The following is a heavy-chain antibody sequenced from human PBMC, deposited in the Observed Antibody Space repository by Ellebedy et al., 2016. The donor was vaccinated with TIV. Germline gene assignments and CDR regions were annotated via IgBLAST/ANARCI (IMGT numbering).Heavy chain of an antibody. CDR3: VRGTGDNMIGLKGWFDP. Sequence: MPSETLSLTCTVSGGSLSSHFWSWIRQPPRKGLEWIGRIYDTGVTNYSPSLKSRVTMSIDTSKNQFSLQLISVTAADTAVYYCVRGTGDNMIGLKGWFDPWGQGTLVTVSS. CDR2: IYDTGVT. D-gene: IGHD3-16*01. J-gene: IGHJ5*02. CDR1: GGSLSSHF. V-gene: IGHV4-59*11.